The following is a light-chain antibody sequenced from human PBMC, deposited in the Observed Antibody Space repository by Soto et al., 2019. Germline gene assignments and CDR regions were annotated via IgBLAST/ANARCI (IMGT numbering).Light chain of an antibody. J-gene: IGKJ1*01. CDR3: QQYGTSPWT. CDR2: GAS. Sequence: EIVLTQSPGTLSLSPGERATLSCRASQSVSSSYLAWYQQKPGQAPRLLIYGASSRATGIPDRFGGSGSGTDFTVTISRREPEDFVGYYCQQYGTSPWTFGQGTKVEIK. V-gene: IGKV3-20*01. CDR1: QSVSSSY.